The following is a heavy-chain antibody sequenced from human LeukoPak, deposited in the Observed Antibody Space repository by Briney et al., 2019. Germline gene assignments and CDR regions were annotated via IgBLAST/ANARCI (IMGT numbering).Heavy chain of an antibody. CDR2: IYHSGST. D-gene: IGHD1-26*01. V-gene: IGHV4-4*02. CDR3: ARVYLGGKRGWFDP. J-gene: IGHJ5*02. Sequence: NSSETLSLTCAVSGGSITSTNWWSWVRQSPGKGLEWIGEIYHSGSTNYNPSLKSRVTISMDKSKNQFSLKLSSVTAADTAVYYCARVYLGGKRGWFDPWGQGTLVTVSS. CDR1: GGSITSTNW.